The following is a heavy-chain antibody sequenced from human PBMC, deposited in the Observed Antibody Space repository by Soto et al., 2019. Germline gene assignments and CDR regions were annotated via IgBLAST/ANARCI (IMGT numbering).Heavy chain of an antibody. CDR2: LSCDNGDI. CDR1: DYTFNSYG. V-gene: IGHV1-18*01. J-gene: IGHJ4*02. CDR3: AGSRGFGFDF. Sequence: QVQLVQSGDELKKPGASVKVSCKASDYTFNSYGISWVRKAPGQGLEWMGWLSCDNGDIKYAQKFQGRVTMTTDISTSTVYMELRSLSSDDTAVYFCAGSRGFGFDFWGQGTLVTVSS. D-gene: IGHD2-15*01.